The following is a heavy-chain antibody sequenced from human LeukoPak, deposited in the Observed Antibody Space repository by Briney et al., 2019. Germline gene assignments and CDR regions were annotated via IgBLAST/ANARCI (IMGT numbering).Heavy chain of an antibody. CDR3: SRDRAGRYYYDSSGYGHFDY. D-gene: IGHD3-22*01. CDR2: ISAYNGNT. V-gene: IGHV1-18*01. J-gene: IGHJ4*02. CDR1: GYNFTSYG. Sequence: ASVTVSCKASGYNFTSYGISWVRQAPGQGLEWVGWISAYNGNTNHAQKLQGRVIMTTDTSRSTAYMELRSLRCDDTAVYYCSRDRAGRYYYDSSGYGHFDYWGQGTLVTVSS.